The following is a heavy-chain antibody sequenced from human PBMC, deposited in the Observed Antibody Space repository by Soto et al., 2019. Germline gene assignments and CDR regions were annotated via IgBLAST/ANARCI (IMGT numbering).Heavy chain of an antibody. D-gene: IGHD3-9*01. J-gene: IGHJ4*02. Sequence: QVQLVQSGAEVKKPGASVKVSCKASGYTFTSYGISWERQAPGQGLEWMGWISAYNGNTNYAQKLQGRVTMTTDTSTSTAYMELRSLRSDDTAVYYCARDDGTAYYDILTGYRPGSLFDYWGQGTLVTVSS. CDR2: ISAYNGNT. V-gene: IGHV1-18*04. CDR3: ARDDGTAYYDILTGYRPGSLFDY. CDR1: GYTFTSYG.